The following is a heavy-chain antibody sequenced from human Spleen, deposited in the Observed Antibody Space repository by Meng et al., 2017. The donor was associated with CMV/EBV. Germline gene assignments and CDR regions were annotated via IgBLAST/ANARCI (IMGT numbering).Heavy chain of an antibody. CDR1: GFTFNTYK. CDR3: AKARFCSRGSCYLIDS. J-gene: IGHJ4*02. D-gene: IGHD2-15*01. V-gene: IGHV3-21*04. CDR2: ISSSSSYI. Sequence: GGSLRLSCAASGFTFNTYKMNWVRQAPGKGLEWVSSISSSSSYIYYADSLKGRFTISRDNAKNSLYLQMNSLRTDDTALYYCAKARFCSRGSCYLIDSWGRGTLVTVSS.